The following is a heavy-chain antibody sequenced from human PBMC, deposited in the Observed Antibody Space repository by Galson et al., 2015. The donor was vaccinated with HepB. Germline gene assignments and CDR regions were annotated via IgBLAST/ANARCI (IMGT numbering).Heavy chain of an antibody. Sequence: SCKASGGTFSSYAISWVRQAPGQGLEWMGGIIPIFGTANYAQKFQGRVTITADESTSTAYMELSSLRSEDTAVYYCARVRYSSSPDFDYWGQGTLVTVSS. CDR2: IIPIFGTA. D-gene: IGHD6-6*01. J-gene: IGHJ4*02. CDR3: ARVRYSSSPDFDY. V-gene: IGHV1-69*01. CDR1: GGTFSSYA.